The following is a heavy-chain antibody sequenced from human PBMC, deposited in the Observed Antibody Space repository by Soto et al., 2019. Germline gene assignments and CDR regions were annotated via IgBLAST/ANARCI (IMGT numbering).Heavy chain of an antibody. V-gene: IGHV4-39*01. CDR2: FYYNEKT. J-gene: IGHJ5*02. CDR3: ARRERYYGSPGWFDP. D-gene: IGHD3-10*01. Sequence: PSETLSLTCSVSGGSISSFTYYWGWMRQPPGKGREGIVTFYYNEKTYYNPSFKSRVTITVNTTKNQFSLSLRSVAAAESAMYFCARRERYYGSPGWFDPWGPGTLVTVSS. CDR1: GGSISSFTYY.